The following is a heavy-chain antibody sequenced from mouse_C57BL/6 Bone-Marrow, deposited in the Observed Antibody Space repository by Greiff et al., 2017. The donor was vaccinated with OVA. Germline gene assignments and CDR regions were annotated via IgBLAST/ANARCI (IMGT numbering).Heavy chain of an antibody. J-gene: IGHJ4*01. Sequence: QVKLKESGAELVRPGASVKLSCKASGYTFTDYYINWVKQRPGQGLEWIARIYPGSGNTYYNEKFKGKATLTAEKSSSTAYMQLSSLTSEDSADYFCARGRWLLGAMDYWGQGTSVTVSS. CDR3: ARGRWLLGAMDY. V-gene: IGHV1-76*01. CDR2: IYPGSGNT. D-gene: IGHD2-3*01. CDR1: GYTFTDYY.